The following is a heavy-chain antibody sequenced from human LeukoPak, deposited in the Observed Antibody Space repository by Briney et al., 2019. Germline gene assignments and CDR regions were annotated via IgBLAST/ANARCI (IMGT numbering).Heavy chain of an antibody. Sequence: SETLSLTCAVYGGSFSGYYWSWIRQPPGKGLEWIGEINHSGSTNYNPSLKSRVTISVDTSKNQFSLKLSSVTAADTAVYYCARLGLRFLEWLLYRSAFDYWGQGTLVTVSS. CDR3: ARLGLRFLEWLLYRSAFDY. D-gene: IGHD3-3*01. CDR1: GGSFSGYY. J-gene: IGHJ4*02. CDR2: INHSGST. V-gene: IGHV4-34*01.